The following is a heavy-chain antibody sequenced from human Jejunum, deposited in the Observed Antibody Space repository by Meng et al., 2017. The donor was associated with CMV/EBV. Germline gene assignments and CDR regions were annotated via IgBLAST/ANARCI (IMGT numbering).Heavy chain of an antibody. Sequence: SLRLSCAASGFTFSIYAMNWVRQAPGKGLEWVSVIYSAGKTDYADSVKGRFTISRDNSKNTLYLQMDSLRPEDAAVYYCSHMFDSWGQGALVTVSS. V-gene: IGHV3-66*02. J-gene: IGHJ4*02. CDR2: IYSAGKT. CDR3: SHMFDS. CDR1: GFTFSIYA. D-gene: IGHD2-21*01.